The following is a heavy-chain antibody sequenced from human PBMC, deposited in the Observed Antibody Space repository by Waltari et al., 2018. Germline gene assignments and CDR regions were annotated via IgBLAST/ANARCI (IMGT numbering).Heavy chain of an antibody. CDR1: VSLSNNYA. D-gene: IGHD3-22*01. V-gene: IGHV3-23*01. CDR3: AKAHFYDTTGYIEH. Sequence: EVQLFESGGGLVKPVGYLCLNWPDSVSLSNNYAINWVRPALEKGLEWVSGINGYGDKTYYADSVKGRFTLSRDNSRNTLSLQMNSLRAEDTAVYYCAKAHFYDTTGYIEHWGQGTLVTVSS. CDR2: INGYGDKT. J-gene: IGHJ1*01.